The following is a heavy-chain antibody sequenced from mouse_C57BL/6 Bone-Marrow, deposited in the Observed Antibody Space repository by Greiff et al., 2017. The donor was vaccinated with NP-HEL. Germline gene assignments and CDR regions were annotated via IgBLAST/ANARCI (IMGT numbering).Heavy chain of an antibody. Sequence: EVMLVESGGGLVKPGGSLKLSCAASGFTFSSYAMSWVRQTPEKRLEWVATISDGGSYTYYPDNVTGRFTISRDNAKNKLYLQMSNLKSDDTAMYYCARAARIYYDYPYFDYWGQGTTLTVSS. V-gene: IGHV5-4*03. CDR3: ARAARIYYDYPYFDY. D-gene: IGHD2-4*01. CDR1: GFTFSSYA. J-gene: IGHJ2*01. CDR2: ISDGGSYT.